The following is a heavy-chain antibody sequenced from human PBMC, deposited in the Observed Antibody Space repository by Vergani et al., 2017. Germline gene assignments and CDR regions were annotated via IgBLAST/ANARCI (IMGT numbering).Heavy chain of an antibody. D-gene: IGHD3-10*01. CDR3: ARHSYYYGSGSYSYYFDY. CDR2: IYYSGST. Sequence: QVQLQQWGAGLLKPSETLSLTCAVYGGSFSGYYWSWIRQPPGKGLEWIGSIYYSGSTYYNPSLKSRVTISVDTSKNQFSLKLSSVTAADTAVYYCARHSYYYGSGSYSYYFDYWGQGTLVTVSS. J-gene: IGHJ4*02. V-gene: IGHV4-34*01. CDR1: GGSFSGYY.